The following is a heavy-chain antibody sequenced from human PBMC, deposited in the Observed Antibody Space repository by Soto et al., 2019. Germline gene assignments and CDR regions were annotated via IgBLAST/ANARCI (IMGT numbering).Heavy chain of an antibody. CDR2: IDYNGVT. D-gene: IGHD2-15*01. Sequence: SETLSLTCTVSGGSIYRSGYYWDWIRQPPGRGLEWIGNIDYNGVTYSNPSLKSRVTISRDTSKNQFSLKLTSVTAADTALYYCGKVLVGATGHTDSDSWGPGTLVTVSS. CDR3: GKVLVGATGHTDSDS. J-gene: IGHJ4*02. CDR1: GGSIYRSGYY. V-gene: IGHV4-39*01.